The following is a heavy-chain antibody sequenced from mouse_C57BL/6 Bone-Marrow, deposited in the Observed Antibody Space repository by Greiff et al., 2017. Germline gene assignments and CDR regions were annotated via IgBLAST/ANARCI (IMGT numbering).Heavy chain of an antibody. CDR3: ARNYDGSMDY. D-gene: IGHD2-3*01. J-gene: IGHJ4*01. V-gene: IGHV1-54*01. CDR2: INPGSGGT. Sequence: QVQLQQSGAELVRPGTSVTVSCKASGYAFTNYLIEWVKQRPGQGLEWIGVINPGSGGTHYNQKFKGKSTLTVDKSSSTAYMQLSSLTSEDSAVYYCARNYDGSMDYWGQGTSVTVSS. CDR1: GYAFTNYL.